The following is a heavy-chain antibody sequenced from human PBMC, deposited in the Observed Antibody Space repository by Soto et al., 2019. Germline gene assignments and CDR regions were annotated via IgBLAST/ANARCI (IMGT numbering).Heavy chain of an antibody. CDR3: ARNADYSMYYFDH. CDR2: IYYSGST. CDR1: GASISSYF. D-gene: IGHD2-21*01. J-gene: IGHJ4*02. Sequence: PSGTLSLTCTVSGASISSYFLTWFRQPPGKGLEWIGYIYYSGSTNYNPSLKSRVTISLDTSKNQFSLKLSSVTAADTAVYYCARNADYSMYYFDHWGQGTLVTVSS. V-gene: IGHV4-59*01.